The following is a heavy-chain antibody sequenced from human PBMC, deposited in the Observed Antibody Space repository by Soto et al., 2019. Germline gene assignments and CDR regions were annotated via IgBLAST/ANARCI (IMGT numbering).Heavy chain of an antibody. J-gene: IGHJ4*02. Sequence: EVQLVESGGGLVQPGGSLRLSCAASGFTVSSNYMSWVRQAPGKGLEWVSVIYRGGSTYYADSVKGRFTISRDNSKNTLYLQMNSLRAEDTAVYYCARSKHSSSLPVFDYWGQGTLVTVSS. CDR1: GFTVSSNY. CDR3: ARSKHSSSLPVFDY. CDR2: IYRGGST. V-gene: IGHV3-66*01. D-gene: IGHD6-13*01.